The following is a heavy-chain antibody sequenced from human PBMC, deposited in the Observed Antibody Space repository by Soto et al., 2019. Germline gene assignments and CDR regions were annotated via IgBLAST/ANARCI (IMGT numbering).Heavy chain of an antibody. D-gene: IGHD3-3*01. J-gene: IGHJ3*02. V-gene: IGHV3-23*01. CDR1: GFTFSSYA. CDR2: ISGSGGST. CDR3: AKDSPLGYDFWSGYYSPKTHDAFDI. Sequence: PGGSLRLSCAASGFTFSSYAMSWVRQAPGKGLEWVSAISGSGGSTYYADSVKGRFTISRDNSKNTLYLQMSSLRAEDTAVYYCAKDSPLGYDFWSGYYSPKTHDAFDIWGQGTMVTVSS.